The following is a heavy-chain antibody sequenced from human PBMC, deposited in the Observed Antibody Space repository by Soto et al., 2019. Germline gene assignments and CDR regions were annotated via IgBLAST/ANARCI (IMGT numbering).Heavy chain of an antibody. Sequence: PGESLKISCKGSGYSFTSYWIGWVRQMPGKGLEWMGIIYPGDSDTRYSPSFQGQVTISADKSISTAYLQWSSLKASDTAMYYCARRVYCGGDCYLYGMDVWGQGTTVTVSS. D-gene: IGHD2-21*02. CDR2: IYPGDSDT. CDR1: GYSFTSYW. V-gene: IGHV5-51*01. J-gene: IGHJ6*02. CDR3: ARRVYCGGDCYLYGMDV.